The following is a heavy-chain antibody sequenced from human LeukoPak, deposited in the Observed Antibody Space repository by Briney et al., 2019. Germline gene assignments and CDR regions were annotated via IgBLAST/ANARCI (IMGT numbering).Heavy chain of an antibody. Sequence: VASVTVSCKASGYTFTGYYMHWVRQAPGQGLEWMGWISAYNGNTNYAQKLQGRVTMTTDTSTGTAYMELRSLRSDDTAVYYCASSRGIRGWYDYWGQGTLVTVSS. D-gene: IGHD6-19*01. CDR2: ISAYNGNT. CDR3: ASSRGIRGWYDY. CDR1: GYTFTGYY. V-gene: IGHV1-18*04. J-gene: IGHJ4*02.